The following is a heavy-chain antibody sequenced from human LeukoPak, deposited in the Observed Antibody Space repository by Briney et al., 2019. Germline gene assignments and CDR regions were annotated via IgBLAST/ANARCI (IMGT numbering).Heavy chain of an antibody. D-gene: IGHD2-8*01. J-gene: IGHJ1*01. CDR3: ARATCTNGVCREYFQH. CDR1: GFTFSSHG. Sequence: GRSLRLSCAASGFTFSSHGMHWVRQAPGKGLEWVAVISYDGSNKYYADSVKGRFTISRDNSKNTLYLQMNSLRAEDTAVYYCARATCTNGVCREYFQHWGQGTLVTVSS. CDR2: ISYDGSNK. V-gene: IGHV3-30*19.